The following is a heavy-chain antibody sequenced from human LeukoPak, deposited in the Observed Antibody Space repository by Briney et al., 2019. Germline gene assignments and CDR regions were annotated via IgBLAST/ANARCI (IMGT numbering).Heavy chain of an antibody. V-gene: IGHV3-30*04. CDR1: GFTFSNYA. Sequence: GGSLRLSCAASGFTFSNYAMHWVRQAPGKGLEWVAVISYDGSNKYYADSVKGRFTISRDNSKNTLYLQMNSLRAEDTAVYYCASSDTAMAVYYFDYWGQGTLVTVSS. J-gene: IGHJ4*02. CDR3: ASSDTAMAVYYFDY. CDR2: ISYDGSNK. D-gene: IGHD5-18*01.